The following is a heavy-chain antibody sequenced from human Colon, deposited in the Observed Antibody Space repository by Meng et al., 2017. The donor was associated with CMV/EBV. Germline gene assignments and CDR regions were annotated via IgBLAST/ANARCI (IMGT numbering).Heavy chain of an antibody. CDR3: ARGEGYYDR. D-gene: IGHD5-24*01. J-gene: IGHJ5*02. V-gene: IGHV1-18*01. CDR1: GYTFTSYG. CDR2: ISTYNGNT. Sequence: RVTCKASGYTFTSYGVTWVRQASGQGLEWLGWISTYNGNTHYAQKFEGRVTMTTDTARSTVYMDLRSLTSDDTAVYYCARGEGYYDRWGQGTLVTVS.